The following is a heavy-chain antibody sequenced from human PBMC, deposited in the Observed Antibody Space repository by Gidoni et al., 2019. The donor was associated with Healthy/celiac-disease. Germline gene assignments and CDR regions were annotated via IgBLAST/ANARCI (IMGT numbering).Heavy chain of an antibody. CDR1: GYSFTSYW. J-gene: IGHJ6*02. D-gene: IGHD5-18*01. V-gene: IGHV5-51*01. Sequence: EVQLVQSGAEVKKPGESLKISCKGSGYSFTSYWIGWVRQMPGKGLEWMGIIYPGDSDTRYSPSFQGQVTISADKPISTAYLQWSSLKASDTAMYYCARHSSTRGYSYGPLSPFYYYYYGMDVWGQGTTVTVSS. CDR2: IYPGDSDT. CDR3: ARHSSTRGYSYGPLSPFYYYYYGMDV.